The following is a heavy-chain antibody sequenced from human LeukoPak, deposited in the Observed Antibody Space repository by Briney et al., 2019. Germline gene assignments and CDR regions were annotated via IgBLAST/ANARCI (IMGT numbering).Heavy chain of an antibody. V-gene: IGHV3-23*01. Sequence: GGSLRLSCAASGFTFSNYDMIWVRQAPGKGLEWVSSIFTTGNTYYADSAKGRFTISRDNSKSTLLLQMNSLRAEDTALYFCVRGTTTPDYWGQGTLVTVSS. CDR1: GFTFSNYD. CDR3: VRGTTTPDY. D-gene: IGHD1/OR15-1a*01. J-gene: IGHJ4*02. CDR2: IFTTGNT.